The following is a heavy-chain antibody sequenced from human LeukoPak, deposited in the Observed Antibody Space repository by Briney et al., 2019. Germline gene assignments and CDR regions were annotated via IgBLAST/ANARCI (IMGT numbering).Heavy chain of an antibody. CDR1: GGSFSDYY. CDR2: INHSGST. J-gene: IGHJ3*02. D-gene: IGHD2-2*01. CDR3: ARGPIYCSSTSCHGGVAFDI. Sequence: SETLSLTCAVYGGSFSDYYWSWIRQPPGKGLEWIGEINHSGSTNYNPSLKSRVIISVDTSKNQFSLKLSSVTAADTAVYYCARGPIYCSSTSCHGGVAFDIWGQGTMVTVSS. V-gene: IGHV4-34*01.